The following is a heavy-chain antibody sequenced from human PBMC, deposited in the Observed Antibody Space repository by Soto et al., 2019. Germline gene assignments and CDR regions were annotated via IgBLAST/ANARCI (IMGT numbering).Heavy chain of an antibody. CDR1: GFTFSSYS. V-gene: IGHV3-21*01. CDR2: ISSSSSYI. J-gene: IGHJ4*02. D-gene: IGHD3-10*01. Sequence: EVQLVESGGGLVKPGGSLRLSCAASGFTFSSYSMNWVRQAPGKGLEWVSSISSSSSYIYYADSVKGRFTIPRDNAKNSWYVQMNSLRAEDTAVYYGARDWSMALAYYTFAYGGQEPLFTVPP. CDR3: ARDWSMALAYYTFAY.